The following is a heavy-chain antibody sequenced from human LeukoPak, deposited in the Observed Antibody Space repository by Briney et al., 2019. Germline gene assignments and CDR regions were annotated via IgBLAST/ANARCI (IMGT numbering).Heavy chain of an antibody. V-gene: IGHV3-48*02. J-gene: IGHJ4*02. CDR1: GFTFNNYA. Sequence: GGSLRLSCAASGFTFNNYAMNWVRQAPGKGLEWVSYISSGSSSIYYADSVKGRFTISRDNAENSLYLQMNSLRDEDTAVYYCARGRATGRSGGDYWGQGTLVTVSS. CDR3: ARGRATGRSGGDY. D-gene: IGHD3-9*01. CDR2: ISSGSSSI.